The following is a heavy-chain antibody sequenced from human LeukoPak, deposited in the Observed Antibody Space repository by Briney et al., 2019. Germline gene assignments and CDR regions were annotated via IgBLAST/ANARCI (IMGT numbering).Heavy chain of an antibody. CDR1: GFTFSSYG. V-gene: IGHV3-30*03. J-gene: IGHJ6*03. Sequence: PGRSLRLSCAASGFTFSSYGMHWVRQAPGKGLEWVAVISYDGSNENYADSVKGRFTISRDNTKNTLYVQMNSLRAEDTALYYCARDFRTNYYYYMDVWGKGTTVTVSS. CDR2: ISYDGSNE. CDR3: ARDFRTNYYYYMDV. D-gene: IGHD1-14*01.